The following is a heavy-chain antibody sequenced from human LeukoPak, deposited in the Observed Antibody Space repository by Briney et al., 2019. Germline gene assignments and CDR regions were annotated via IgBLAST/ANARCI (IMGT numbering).Heavy chain of an antibody. J-gene: IGHJ4*02. CDR3: ASSAVAGDDY. V-gene: IGHV4-34*01. CDR2: INHSGST. CDR1: GGSFSGYY. Sequence: SETLSLTCAVYGGSFSGYYWSWIRQPPGKGLEWIGEINHSGSTNYNPSLKSRVTISVDTSKNQFSLKLSSVTAADTAAYYCASSAVAGDDYWGQGTLVTVSS. D-gene: IGHD6-19*01.